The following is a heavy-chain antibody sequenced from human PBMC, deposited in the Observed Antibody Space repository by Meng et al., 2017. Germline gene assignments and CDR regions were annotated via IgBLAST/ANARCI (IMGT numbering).Heavy chain of an antibody. D-gene: IGHD2-2*01. J-gene: IGHJ4*02. Sequence: GESLKISCAASGFTFSSYAMHWVRQAPGKGLEWVAVISYDGSNKYYADSVKGRFTISRDNSKNTLYLQMNSLRAEDTAVYYCARDDCSSTSCYPGLVGYWGQGKRVNGAS. V-gene: IGHV3-30*04. CDR2: ISYDGSNK. CDR1: GFTFSSYA. CDR3: ARDDCSSTSCYPGLVGY.